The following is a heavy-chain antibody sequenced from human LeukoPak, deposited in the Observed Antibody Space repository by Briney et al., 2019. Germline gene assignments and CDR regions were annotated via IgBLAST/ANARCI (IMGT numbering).Heavy chain of an antibody. CDR3: AREGRFDYYYYYGMDV. Sequence: ASVKVSCKASGYTFTSYDINWVRPATGQGLEWMGWMNPNSGNTGYAQKFQGRVTMTRNTSISTAYMELSSLRSEDTAVYYCAREGRFDYYYYYGMDVWGQGTTVTVSS. CDR2: MNPNSGNT. V-gene: IGHV1-8*01. J-gene: IGHJ6*02. CDR1: GYTFTSYD.